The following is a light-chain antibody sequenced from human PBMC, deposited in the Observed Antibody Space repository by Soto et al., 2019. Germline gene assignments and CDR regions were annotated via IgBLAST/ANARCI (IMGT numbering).Light chain of an antibody. V-gene: IGKV3D-20*02. Sequence: EIALTQSPGTLSLSPGEIATPCSRASQNVDTNYLAWYQQKPGQAPRLIMFGASNRATGIPARFSGSGSGTDFTLTISGLEPADLGVYYCQQRHNWPITLGQGTRLEIK. J-gene: IGKJ5*01. CDR3: QQRHNWPIT. CDR2: GAS. CDR1: QNVDTNY.